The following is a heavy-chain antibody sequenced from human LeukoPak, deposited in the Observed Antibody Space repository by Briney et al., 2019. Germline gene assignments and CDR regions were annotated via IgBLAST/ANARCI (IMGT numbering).Heavy chain of an antibody. CDR1: GFTFSNYL. D-gene: IGHD3-16*01. CDR3: ARDSGERSSGEGWFHP. V-gene: IGHV3-7*01. J-gene: IGHJ5*02. CDR2: IKHVGCEK. Sequence: GWSLSLSCAASGFTFSNYLMRWVRPAPGKGLEWVANIKHVGCEKYYVDSVKGRWTISRDNTKNSLYLQLTSLRAEDTAVYYCARDSGERSSGEGWFHPWGQGTGVTVS.